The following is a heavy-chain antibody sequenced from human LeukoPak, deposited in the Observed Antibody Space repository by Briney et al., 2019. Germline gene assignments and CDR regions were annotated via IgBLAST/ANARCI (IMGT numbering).Heavy chain of an antibody. D-gene: IGHD3-22*01. V-gene: IGHV3-7*01. J-gene: IGHJ6*03. CDR3: ARHYWESSGYVSYYYYYLDV. Sequence: GGSLRLSCAASGFTFSSYWMSWVRQAPGKGLEWVANIKQDGSEEYYVDSVKGRFSISRDNAQKSLYLQMNSLRAEDTAVYYCARHYWESSGYVSYYYYYLDVWGKGTTVTVSS. CDR1: GFTFSSYW. CDR2: IKQDGSEE.